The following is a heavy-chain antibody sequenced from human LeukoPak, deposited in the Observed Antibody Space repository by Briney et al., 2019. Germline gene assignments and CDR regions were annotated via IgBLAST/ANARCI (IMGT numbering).Heavy chain of an antibody. J-gene: IGHJ5*02. D-gene: IGHD6-13*01. Sequence: PSETLSLTCTVSGYSISSGYCWGWIRQPPGKGLEWFGIIYHSGSTYYNPSLKSRVTISVDTSKNQFSLKLSSVTAADTAVYYCARQAAAGKGWFDPWGQGTLVTVSS. CDR3: ARQAAAGKGWFDP. CDR1: GYSISSGYC. V-gene: IGHV4-38-2*02. CDR2: IYHSGST.